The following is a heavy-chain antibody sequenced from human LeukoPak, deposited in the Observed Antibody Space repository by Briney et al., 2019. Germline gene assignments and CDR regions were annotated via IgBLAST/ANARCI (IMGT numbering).Heavy chain of an antibody. D-gene: IGHD2-15*01. J-gene: IGHJ4*02. CDR2: IKKTGSET. V-gene: IGHV3-7*01. CDR1: GFTFSHCW. Sequence: GGSLRLSCAASGFTFSHCWMSWVRQAPGKGLEWVAYIKKTGSETYYVDSVKGRFTITRDNTRNSLFLQMYSLRAEDTAVYFCAREDGYCSGGNCYSHFDSWGQGTLVTVSS. CDR3: AREDGYCSGGNCYSHFDS.